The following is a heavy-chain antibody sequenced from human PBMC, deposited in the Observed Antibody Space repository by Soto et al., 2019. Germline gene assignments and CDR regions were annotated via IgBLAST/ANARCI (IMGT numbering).Heavy chain of an antibody. CDR3: ARGDRYSYGYYYYYYGMDV. J-gene: IGHJ6*02. V-gene: IGHV4-59*01. D-gene: IGHD5-18*01. Sequence: LSLTCTVSGGSISSYYWSWIRQPPGKGLEWIGYIYYSGSTNYNPSLKSRVTISVDTSKNQFSLKLSSVTAADTAVYYCARGDRYSYGYYYYYYGMDVWSQGTTVTVSS. CDR2: IYYSGST. CDR1: GGSISSYY.